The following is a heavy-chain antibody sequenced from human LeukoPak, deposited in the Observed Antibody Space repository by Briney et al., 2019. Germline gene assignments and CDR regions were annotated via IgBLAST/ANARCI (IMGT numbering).Heavy chain of an antibody. D-gene: IGHD3-22*01. CDR3: AKVAYYYGISGYYFDY. V-gene: IGHV3-74*01. Sequence: PGGSLRLSCAASGFTFSSYWMHWVRQAPGKGLVWVSRINSDGSTTSYADSVKGRFTIARDNAKNTLYLQMNSLRDEDTALYYWAKVAYYYGISGYYFDYWGQGTLVTVSS. J-gene: IGHJ4*02. CDR2: INSDGSTT. CDR1: GFTFSSYW.